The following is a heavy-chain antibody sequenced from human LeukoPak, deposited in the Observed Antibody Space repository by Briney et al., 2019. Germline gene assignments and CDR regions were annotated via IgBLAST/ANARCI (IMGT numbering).Heavy chain of an antibody. CDR2: ISSSGSTI. V-gene: IGHV3-48*03. J-gene: IGHJ4*02. CDR1: GFTFSSYE. CDR3: ARIPDSSGHFDY. D-gene: IGHD6-19*01. Sequence: PGGSLSLSCAASGFTFSSYEMNRVRQAPGKGLEWVSYISSSGSTIYYAVSVKGRFTIARDNAKNSLYLQMHSLRAEDTAVYYCARIPDSSGHFDYWGQGALVTVSS.